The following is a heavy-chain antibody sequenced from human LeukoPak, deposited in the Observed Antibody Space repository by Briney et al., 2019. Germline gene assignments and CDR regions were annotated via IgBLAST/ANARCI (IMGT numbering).Heavy chain of an antibody. CDR1: GGSISSYY. CDR3: ARDKVGATFSVWFDP. D-gene: IGHD1-26*01. Sequence: SETLSLTCTVSGGSISSYYWSWIRQPPGKGLEWIGYIYYSGSTNYNPSLKSRVTISVDTSKNQFSLKLSSVTAADTAVYYCARDKVGATFSVWFDPWGQGTLVTVSS. V-gene: IGHV4-59*12. J-gene: IGHJ5*02. CDR2: IYYSGST.